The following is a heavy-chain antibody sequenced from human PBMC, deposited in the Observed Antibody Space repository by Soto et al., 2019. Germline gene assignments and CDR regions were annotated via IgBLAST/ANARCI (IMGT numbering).Heavy chain of an antibody. CDR1: GFTFTSSA. V-gene: IGHV1-58*01. Sequence: SVKVSCKASGFTFTSSAVQWARQARGQRLEWIGWIVVGSGNTNYAQKFQERVTITRDMSTSTAYMELSSLRSEDTAVYYCAAARTTVVTGFDYWGQGTLVTVSS. D-gene: IGHD4-17*01. J-gene: IGHJ4*02. CDR3: AAARTTVVTGFDY. CDR2: IVVGSGNT.